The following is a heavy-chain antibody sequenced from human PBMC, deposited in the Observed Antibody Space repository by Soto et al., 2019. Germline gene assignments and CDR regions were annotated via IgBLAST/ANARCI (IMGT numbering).Heavy chain of an antibody. CDR1: GGSISSGDYY. CDR3: AGDPTGDYVAYYGMDV. Sequence: SETLSLTCTVSGGSISSGDYYWGWIRQPPGKGLEWIGYIYYSGSTYYNPSLKSRVTISVDTSKNQFSLKLSSVTAADTAVYYCAGDPTGDYVAYYGMDVWGQGTTVTVS. CDR2: IYYSGST. V-gene: IGHV4-30-4*01. D-gene: IGHD4-17*01. J-gene: IGHJ6*02.